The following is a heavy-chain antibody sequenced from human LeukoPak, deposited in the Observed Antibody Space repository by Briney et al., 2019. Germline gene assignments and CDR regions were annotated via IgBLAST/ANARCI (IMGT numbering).Heavy chain of an antibody. CDR3: ARVSGPGMNEYFHL. CDR2: INTDESST. J-gene: IGHJ1*01. V-gene: IGHV3-74*01. D-gene: IGHD3-10*01. Sequence: PGGSLRLSCAASGFIFSSYAMSWVRQAPGKGLVWVSRINTDESSTIYADSVKGRFTISRDNAKNTLYLQMNSLRAEDTAVYYCARVSGPGMNEYFHLWGQGTLVTVSS. CDR1: GFIFSSYA.